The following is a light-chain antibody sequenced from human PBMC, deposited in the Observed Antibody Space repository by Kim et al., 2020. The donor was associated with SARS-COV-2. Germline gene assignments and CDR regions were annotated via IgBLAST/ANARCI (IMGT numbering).Light chain of an antibody. CDR1: SSNTGAAYA. V-gene: IGLV1-40*01. CDR2: GTS. J-gene: IGLJ2*01. CDR3: QSYDCSLSRSVV. Sequence: VSISCTGSSSNTGAAYAVHWYQQLPGQGTHLLTYGTSNRPSGVPYRFSGAESGTSASLAITGLQAEDEADYYGQSYDCSLSRSVVFGGGTKLTVL.